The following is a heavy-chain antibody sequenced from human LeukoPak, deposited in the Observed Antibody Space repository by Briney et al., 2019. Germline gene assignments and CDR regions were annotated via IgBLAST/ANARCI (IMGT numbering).Heavy chain of an antibody. CDR1: GGSISSTNYY. J-gene: IGHJ4*02. V-gene: IGHV4-39*07. Sequence: SETLSLTCTVSGGSISSTNYYWGWIRQPPGKGLEWIGSNYYSGSTYYNPSLKSRLTISLDTSKDQFSLRLSSVTAADTAFYYCARRYNWNDRWDWGQGTLVTVSP. D-gene: IGHD1-1*01. CDR2: NYYSGST. CDR3: ARRYNWNDRWD.